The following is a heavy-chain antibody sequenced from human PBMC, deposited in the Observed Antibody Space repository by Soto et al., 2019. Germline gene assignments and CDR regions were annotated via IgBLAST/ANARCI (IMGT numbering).Heavy chain of an antibody. CDR1: GHSICLAGSA. V-gene: IGHV4-30-2*02. CDR2: IYHTGST. Sequence: SDTLSLTFAVPGHSICLAGSAWGWIRQPPGKGLELIGYIYHTGSTYYNPSLKSRVTISVDTSKNQFSLKLTSVTAADTAVYYCVKGGSYKFDPWGQVPLVTVS. D-gene: IGHD1-26*01. CDR3: VKGGSYKFDP. J-gene: IGHJ5*02.